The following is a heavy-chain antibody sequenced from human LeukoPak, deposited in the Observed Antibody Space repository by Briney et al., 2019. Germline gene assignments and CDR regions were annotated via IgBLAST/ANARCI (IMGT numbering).Heavy chain of an antibody. CDR1: GFTFSSYA. CDR2: INGNGGTT. Sequence: GGSLRLSCAASGFTFSSYALSWVRQAPRKGLEWVSTINGNGGTTYYADSVKGRFTISRDNSKNTLFLQVNSLRAEDTAVYYCANLYSSGWYTGGPTPFDSWGQGTLVTV. V-gene: IGHV3-23*01. D-gene: IGHD6-19*01. CDR3: ANLYSSGWYTGGPTPFDS. J-gene: IGHJ4*02.